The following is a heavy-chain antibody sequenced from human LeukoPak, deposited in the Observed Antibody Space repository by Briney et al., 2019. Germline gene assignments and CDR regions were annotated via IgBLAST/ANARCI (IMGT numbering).Heavy chain of an antibody. D-gene: IGHD4-23*01. V-gene: IGHV3-9*01. J-gene: IGHJ3*02. Sequence: PGGSLRLSCAASGFTFDDYAMHWVRQAPGKGLEWVSGISWNSGSIGYADSVKGRFTISRDNAKNSLYLQMNSLRAEDTAVYYCAREAQGYGGNSEAFDIWGQGTMVTVSS. CDR1: GFTFDDYA. CDR2: ISWNSGSI. CDR3: AREAQGYGGNSEAFDI.